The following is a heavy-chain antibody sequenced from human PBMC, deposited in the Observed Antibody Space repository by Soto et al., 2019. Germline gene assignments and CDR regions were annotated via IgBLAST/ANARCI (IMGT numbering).Heavy chain of an antibody. D-gene: IGHD6-13*01. CDR3: TRFGKRAAAGTRAAFDI. Sequence: SLRLSWTVVGFTFVDYARSWFRQAPGKGLAWVGFIRSKAYGGTTEYAASVKGRFTISRDDSKSIAYLQMNSLKTEDTAVYYCTRFGKRAAAGTRAAFDIWGQGTMVTVSS. CDR1: GFTFVDYA. CDR2: IRSKAYGGTT. J-gene: IGHJ3*02. V-gene: IGHV3-49*03.